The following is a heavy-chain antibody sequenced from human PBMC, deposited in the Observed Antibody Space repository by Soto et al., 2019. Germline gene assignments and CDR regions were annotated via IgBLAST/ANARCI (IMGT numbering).Heavy chain of an antibody. Sequence: QVQLVQSGAEVKKPGSSVKVSCKASGGTFSSYAISLVRQAPGQGLEWMGGIMPILGTANYAQKFQGRVTITADESTSTAYMELSSLRSEDTAVYYCLVKGSGGGSYYYWGQGTLVTVSS. CDR3: LVKGSGGGSYYY. CDR2: IMPILGTA. D-gene: IGHD1-26*01. J-gene: IGHJ4*02. CDR1: GGTFSSYA. V-gene: IGHV1-69*01.